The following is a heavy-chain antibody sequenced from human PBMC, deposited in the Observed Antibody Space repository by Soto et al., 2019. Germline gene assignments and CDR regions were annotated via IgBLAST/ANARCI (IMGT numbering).Heavy chain of an antibody. D-gene: IGHD6-19*01. Sequence: QVQLVQSGAEVKKPGSSVKVSCKASEGTFSSCASSWVRQAPGQGLEWMGGIIPIFGTANYAQKFQGRVTITADESTSTAYMELSSLRSEDTAVYYCASGYSSGWDFDYWGQGTLVTVSS. CDR2: IIPIFGTA. J-gene: IGHJ4*02. CDR1: EGTFSSCA. V-gene: IGHV1-69*12. CDR3: ASGYSSGWDFDY.